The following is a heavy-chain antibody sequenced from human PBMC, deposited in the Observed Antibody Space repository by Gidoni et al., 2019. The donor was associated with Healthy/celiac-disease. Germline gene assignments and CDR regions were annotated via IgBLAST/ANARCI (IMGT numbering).Heavy chain of an antibody. V-gene: IGHV3-48*01. CDR1: GFTFSSYS. CDR2: ISSSSSTI. J-gene: IGHJ6*02. Sequence: EVQLVESGGGLVQPGGSLRLSCAASGFTFSSYSMNWVRQAPGKGLEWVSYISSSSSTIYYADSVKGRFTISRDNAKNSLYLQMNSLRAEDTAVYYCYKPDIVGATTNYYYGMDVWGQGTTVTVSS. CDR3: YKPDIVGATTNYYYGMDV. D-gene: IGHD1-26*01.